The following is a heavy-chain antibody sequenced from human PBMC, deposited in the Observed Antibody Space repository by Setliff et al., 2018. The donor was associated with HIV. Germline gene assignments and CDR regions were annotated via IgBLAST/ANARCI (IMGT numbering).Heavy chain of an antibody. D-gene: IGHD2-15*01. V-gene: IGHV4-34*01. CDR3: ARSGCKGGSCWSHSVMVY. CDR1: GETFNDYF. Sequence: PSETLSLTCAVYGETFNDYFWTWIRQSPGKGLEWIGELNHSGNINQNPSLKSGFTLSVDTSKNQFSLRLNSVTAADTAVYYCARSGCKGGSCWSHSVMVYWGQGALVTVSS. CDR2: LNHSGNI. J-gene: IGHJ4*02.